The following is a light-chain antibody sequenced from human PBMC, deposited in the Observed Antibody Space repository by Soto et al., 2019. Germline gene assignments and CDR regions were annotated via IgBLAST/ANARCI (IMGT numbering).Light chain of an antibody. J-gene: IGKJ3*01. CDR2: DAS. CDR3: QQRSNWL. Sequence: ENVLTQSPATLSLSPGERATLSCRASQSVSNYVAWYQQKPGQAPRLLIYDASNRATGIPARFSGSGSGTDFTLTISSLEPEDFAVYYCQQRSNWLLGPGTKADIK. CDR1: QSVSNY. V-gene: IGKV3-11*01.